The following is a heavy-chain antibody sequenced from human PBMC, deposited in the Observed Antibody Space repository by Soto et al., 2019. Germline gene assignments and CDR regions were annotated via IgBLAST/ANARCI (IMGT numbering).Heavy chain of an antibody. D-gene: IGHD3-22*01. CDR3: AAHYDSTHGAFDI. Sequence: GSLRLSCAASGFTFSSYSMNWVRQAPGKGLEWVSSISSSSSYIYYADSVKGRFTISRDNAKNSLYLQMNSLRAEDTAVYYCAAHYDSTHGAFDIWGQGTMVTVSS. J-gene: IGHJ3*02. V-gene: IGHV3-21*01. CDR2: ISSSSSYI. CDR1: GFTFSSYS.